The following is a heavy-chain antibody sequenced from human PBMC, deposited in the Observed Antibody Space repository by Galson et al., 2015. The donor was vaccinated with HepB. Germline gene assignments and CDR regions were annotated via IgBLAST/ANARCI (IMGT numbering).Heavy chain of an antibody. D-gene: IGHD3-3*01. Sequence: SVKVSCKASGFTFSSSAVQWVRQARGQRLEWIGWIVVGSGNTNYAQKFQERVTITRDMSTSTAYMELSSLRSEDTAVYYCAADGYYDFWSADFDYWGQGTLVTVSS. V-gene: IGHV1-58*01. J-gene: IGHJ4*02. CDR3: AADGYYDFWSADFDY. CDR1: GFTFSSSA. CDR2: IVVGSGNT.